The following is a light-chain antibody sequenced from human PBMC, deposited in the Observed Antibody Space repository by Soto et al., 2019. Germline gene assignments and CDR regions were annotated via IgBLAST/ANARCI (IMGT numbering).Light chain of an antibody. J-gene: IGLJ1*01. CDR3: SSYTSSSTPYV. V-gene: IGLV2-14*01. CDR1: SSDVGGYNY. CDR2: DVS. Sequence: ALTQPASVSGSPGQSITISCTGTSSDVGGYNYVSWYQQHPGKAPKLMIYDVSNRPSGVSNRFSGSKSGNTASLTISGLQAEDEADYYCSSYTSSSTPYVFGTGTKLTVL.